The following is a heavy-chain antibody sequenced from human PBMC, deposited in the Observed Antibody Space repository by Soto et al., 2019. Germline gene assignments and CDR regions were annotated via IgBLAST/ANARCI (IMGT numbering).Heavy chain of an antibody. CDR1: GYTFTSYA. J-gene: IGHJ4*02. V-gene: IGHV1-3*01. CDR3: ARDGVSSTEYTWNYGTYFDY. CDR2: INAGNGNT. D-gene: IGHD1-7*01. Sequence: ASVKITCKASGYTFTSYAMHWVRQAPGQRLAWMGWINAGNGNTKYSQKFQGRFTISRDSTQQTLYLQMNSLRPDDTAMYYCARDGVSSTEYTWNYGTYFDYWGQGALITVSS.